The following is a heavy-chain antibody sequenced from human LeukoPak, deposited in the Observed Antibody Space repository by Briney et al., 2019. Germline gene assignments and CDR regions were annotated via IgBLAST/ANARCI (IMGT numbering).Heavy chain of an antibody. D-gene: IGHD2/OR15-2a*01. J-gene: IGHJ5*02. CDR1: GFTFSSYG. V-gene: IGHV3-33*06. CDR2: IWYDGSNK. Sequence: GGSLRLSCAASGFTFSSYGMHWVRQALGKGLEWVAVIWYDGSNKYYADSVKGRFTISRDNSKNTLYLQMNSLRAEDTAVYYCAKDNSGWFDPWGQGTLVTVSS. CDR3: AKDNSGWFDP.